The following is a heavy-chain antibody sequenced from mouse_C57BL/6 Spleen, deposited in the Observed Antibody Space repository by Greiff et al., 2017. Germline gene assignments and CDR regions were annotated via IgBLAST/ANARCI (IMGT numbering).Heavy chain of an antibody. V-gene: IGHV1-55*01. J-gene: IGHJ2*01. CDR1: GYTFTSYW. CDR2: IYPGSGST. Sequence: VQLQQSGAELVKPGASVKMSCKASGYTFTSYWITWVKQRPGQGLEWIGDIYPGSGSTNYNEKFKSKATLTVDTSSSTAYMQLRSLTSENSAVYDCARRDLYYGSSSDYFDYWGQGTTLTVSS. D-gene: IGHD1-1*01. CDR3: ARRDLYYGSSSDYFDY.